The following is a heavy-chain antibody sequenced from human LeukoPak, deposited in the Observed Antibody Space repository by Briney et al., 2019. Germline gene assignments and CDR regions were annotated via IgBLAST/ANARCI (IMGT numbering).Heavy chain of an antibody. CDR3: AKAGDIVVVVAADFDY. CDR2: ISGSGGGT. V-gene: IGHV3-23*01. Sequence: GGSLRLSCAASGFTFSSYAMSWVRQAPGKGLEWVSAISGSGGGTYYADSVKGRFTISRDNSKNTLYLQMNSLRAEDTAVYYCAKAGDIVVVVAADFDYWGQGTLVTVSS. CDR1: GFTFSSYA. J-gene: IGHJ4*02. D-gene: IGHD2-15*01.